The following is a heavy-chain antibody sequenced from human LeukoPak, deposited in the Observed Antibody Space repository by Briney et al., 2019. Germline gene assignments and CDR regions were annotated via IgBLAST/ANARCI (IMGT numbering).Heavy chain of an antibody. D-gene: IGHD6-25*01. V-gene: IGHV3-21*01. CDR1: GFTFSSYS. J-gene: IGHJ4*02. CDR2: ISSSSSFI. CDR3: IAAADFDY. Sequence: GGSLRLSCAASGFTFSSYSMNWVRQAPGKGLEWVSSISSSSSFIYYADSVKGRFTIPRDNAKNSLYLQMNSLRAEDTAVYYCIAAADFDYWGQGTLVTVSS.